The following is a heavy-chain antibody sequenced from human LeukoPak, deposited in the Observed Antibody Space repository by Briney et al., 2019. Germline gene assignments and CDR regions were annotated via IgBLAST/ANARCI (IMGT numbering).Heavy chain of an antibody. CDR2: IYYSGST. Sequence: PSETLSLTCTVSGGSVSSGSYYWSWIRQPPGKGLEWIGYIYYSGSTNYNPSLKSRVTISVDTSKNQFSLKLSSVTAADTAVYYCARAGSSGYLLDYWGQGTLVTVSS. CDR1: GGSVSSGSYY. V-gene: IGHV4-61*01. J-gene: IGHJ4*02. CDR3: ARAGSSGYLLDY. D-gene: IGHD3-22*01.